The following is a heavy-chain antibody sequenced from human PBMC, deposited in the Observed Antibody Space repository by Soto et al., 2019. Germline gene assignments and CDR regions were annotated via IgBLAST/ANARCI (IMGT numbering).Heavy chain of an antibody. Sequence: SETLSLTCTVSGVSISSYYWSWIRQPPGKGLEWIGYIYYSGSTNYNPSLKSRVTISVDTSKNQFSLKLSSVTAADTAVYYCARDMNYDILTGHRPRAYYYYMDVWGKGTTVTVSS. CDR1: GVSISSYY. D-gene: IGHD3-9*01. J-gene: IGHJ6*03. V-gene: IGHV4-59*01. CDR3: ARDMNYDILTGHRPRAYYYYMDV. CDR2: IYYSGST.